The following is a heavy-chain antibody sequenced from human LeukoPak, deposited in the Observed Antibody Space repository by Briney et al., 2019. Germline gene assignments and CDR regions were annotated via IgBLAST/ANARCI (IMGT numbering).Heavy chain of an antibody. D-gene: IGHD2-2*02. J-gene: IGHJ6*02. CDR2: IKQDVSEK. Sequence: PGGSLRLSCAASGFTFSSYWMSWVRQAPGKGLEWVANIKQDVSEKYYVDSVKGRFTISRDNAKNSLYLQMNSLRAEDTAVYYCARGVVVVPAAIFSYYYYYGMDVWGQGTTVTVSS. CDR3: ARGVVVVPAAIFSYYYYYGMDV. V-gene: IGHV3-7*01. CDR1: GFTFSSYW.